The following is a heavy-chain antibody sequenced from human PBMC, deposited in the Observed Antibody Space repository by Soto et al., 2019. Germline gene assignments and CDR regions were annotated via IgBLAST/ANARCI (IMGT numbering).Heavy chain of an antibody. CDR3: AKGRGGSGSLTPRVDF. J-gene: IGHJ4*02. D-gene: IGHD3-10*01. Sequence: EVQLLESGGGLVQPGGSLRLSCAASGFTFNNYAMTWVRQAPGKGLEWFSAISGVGDTTSYEDSVKGRFTVSRDGSKNTLYLQMSSLRAEDTALYYCAKGRGGSGSLTPRVDFWGQGTLVTVSS. CDR1: GFTFNNYA. CDR2: ISGVGDTT. V-gene: IGHV3-23*01.